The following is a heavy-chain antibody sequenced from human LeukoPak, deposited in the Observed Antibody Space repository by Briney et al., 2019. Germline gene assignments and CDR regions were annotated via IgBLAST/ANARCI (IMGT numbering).Heavy chain of an antibody. CDR3: ARGRVVGDYVIDS. D-gene: IGHD4-17*01. CDR2: INHSGSI. J-gene: IGHJ4*02. Sequence: SETLSLTRAVYGGSFSDYYGSWIRQPPGKGLEWIGEINHSGSINYNPSLKSRVAMSVDTSKNQFSLKVTSMTAADTALYYCARGRVVGDYVIDSWGQGTLVTVSS. CDR1: GGSFSDYY. V-gene: IGHV4-34*01.